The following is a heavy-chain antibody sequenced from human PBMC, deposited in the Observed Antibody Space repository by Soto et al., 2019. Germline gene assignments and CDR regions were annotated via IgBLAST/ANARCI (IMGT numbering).Heavy chain of an antibody. V-gene: IGHV3-23*01. D-gene: IGHD6-19*01. CDR3: AKKVIAVAGMDWFDP. CDR1: GFTFISYA. Sequence: VVSLRVSCAASGFTFISYAMSWVRQAPGKGLEWVSAISVSGSSTYYADSVKGRFTISRDNSKNTLYLQMNSLRAEDTAVYYCAKKVIAVAGMDWFDPWGQGTLVTVSS. J-gene: IGHJ5*02. CDR2: ISVSGSST.